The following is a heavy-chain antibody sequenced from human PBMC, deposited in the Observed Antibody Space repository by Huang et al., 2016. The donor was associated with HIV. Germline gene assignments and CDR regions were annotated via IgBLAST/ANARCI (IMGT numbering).Heavy chain of an antibody. CDR2: INPNSGGT. D-gene: IGHD5-12*01. CDR3: ARDYEDGYNTFDY. V-gene: IGHV1-2*02. J-gene: IGHJ4*02. CDR1: GYTFIGNY. Sequence: QVQLVQSGAEVKKPGASVKVSCKASGYTFIGNYIHWVRQAPGQGLEWMGWINPNSGGTNYAQKLQGRVTMTRDTSISTAYMELNRLRSDDTAVYYCARDYEDGYNTFDYWGQGTLVTVSS.